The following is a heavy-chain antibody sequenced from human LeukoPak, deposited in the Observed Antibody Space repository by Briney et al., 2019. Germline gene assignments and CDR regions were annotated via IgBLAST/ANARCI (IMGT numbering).Heavy chain of an antibody. D-gene: IGHD3-16*01. Sequence: SETLSLTCTVSGGSISSSRNYWGWIRQPPGKGLEWIGTIYYSGSTYYNPSLKSRVTISVDTSKFQFSLMLTSVTAADTAVYYCARHGSYYYYMDVWGKGTTVTVSS. V-gene: IGHV4-39*01. CDR2: IYYSGST. CDR3: ARHGSYYYYMDV. J-gene: IGHJ6*03. CDR1: GGSISSSRNY.